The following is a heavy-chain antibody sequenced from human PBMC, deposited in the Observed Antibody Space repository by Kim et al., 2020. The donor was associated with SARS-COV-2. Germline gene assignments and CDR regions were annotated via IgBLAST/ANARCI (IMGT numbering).Heavy chain of an antibody. D-gene: IGHD3-16*01. V-gene: IGHV4-59*01. CDR1: GGSISSYY. CDR3: ARGGGRVDWLDP. Sequence: SETLSLTCTVSGGSISSYYWSWIRQPPGKGLEWIGYIYYSGSTNYNPSLKSRVTISVDTSKNQFSLKLSPVTAADTAVYYCARGGGRVDWLDPWGQGTLVTVSA. J-gene: IGHJ5*02. CDR2: IYYSGST.